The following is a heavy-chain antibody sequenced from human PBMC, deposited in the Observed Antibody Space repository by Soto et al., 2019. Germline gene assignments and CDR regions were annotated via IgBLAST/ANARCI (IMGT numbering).Heavy chain of an antibody. CDR2: IKEDGSEA. V-gene: IGHV3-7*01. Sequence: KLVESGGGLGQPGGSLRLSCAASGFNCGTFWMSWVRQAPGKWLEWVASIKEDGSEAYDVDSVKGRFTISRDNPKNSLYLQLNNLGVEYTAIYYCARELQSAFCSPTTCYFYGMDVWGQGTTVTLSS. CDR3: ARELQSAFCSPTTCYFYGMDV. CDR1: GFNCGTFW. J-gene: IGHJ6*02. D-gene: IGHD2-21*01.